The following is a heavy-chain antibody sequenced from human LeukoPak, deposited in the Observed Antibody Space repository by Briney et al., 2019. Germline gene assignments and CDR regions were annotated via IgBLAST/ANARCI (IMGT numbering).Heavy chain of an antibody. D-gene: IGHD6-19*01. CDR2: IRYDGSNK. CDR1: GFTFSSYG. CDR3: AKVGSIAVAGTNYFDY. Sequence: GGSLRLSCAASGFTFSSYGMHWVRQAPGKGLEWVAFIRYDGSNKYYADSVKGRFTISRDNSKNTLYLQMNSLRAEDTAVYYCAKVGSIAVAGTNYFDYWGQGTLVTVSS. V-gene: IGHV3-30*02. J-gene: IGHJ4*02.